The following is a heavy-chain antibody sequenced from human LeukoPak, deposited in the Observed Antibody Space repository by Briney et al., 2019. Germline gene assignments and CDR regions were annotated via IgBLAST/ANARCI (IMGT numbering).Heavy chain of an antibody. Sequence: SETLSLTCTVSGGSISSYYWSWVRQPPGKGLEWMGYIYYSGSTTYNPSPKSRVTISVDTSKKQFSLKLSSVIAADTAVYYCAGLIAVAGTGFDYWGQGTLVTVSS. CDR2: IYYSGST. J-gene: IGHJ4*02. V-gene: IGHV4-59*01. CDR3: AGLIAVAGTGFDY. CDR1: GGSISSYY. D-gene: IGHD6-19*01.